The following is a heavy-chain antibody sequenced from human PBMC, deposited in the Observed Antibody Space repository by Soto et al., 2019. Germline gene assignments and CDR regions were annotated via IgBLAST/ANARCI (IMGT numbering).Heavy chain of an antibody. CDR3: ARGRYGDY. D-gene: IGHD1-1*01. V-gene: IGHV1-18*01. CDR2: ISAHNGNT. J-gene: IGHJ4*02. CDR1: GYGFTTYG. Sequence: QVHLVQSGAEVKKPGASVKVSCKGSGYGFTTYGITWVRQAPGQGLEWMAWISAHNGNTNYARKLQGRVTVTRDTSRSTAYMELRSLRSDDTAVYYCARGRYGDYWGQGALVTVSS.